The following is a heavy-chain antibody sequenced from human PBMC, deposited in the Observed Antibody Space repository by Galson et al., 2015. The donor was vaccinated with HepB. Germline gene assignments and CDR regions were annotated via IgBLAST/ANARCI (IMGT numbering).Heavy chain of an antibody. CDR3: TRTATASNKLDY. V-gene: IGHV3-49*04. Sequence: SLRLSCAASGFNFGDYGLSWVRQAPGKGLEWVGFIRRKAFGGTTEYAASVEGRFTISRDDSITIAYLQMDSLKTEDTAVYYCTRTATASNKLDYWGQGTLVTVSS. CDR1: GFNFGDYG. D-gene: IGHD5-18*01. CDR2: IRRKAFGGTT. J-gene: IGHJ4*02.